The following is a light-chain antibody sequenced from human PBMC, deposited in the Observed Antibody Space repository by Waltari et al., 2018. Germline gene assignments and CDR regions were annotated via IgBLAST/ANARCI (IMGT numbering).Light chain of an antibody. V-gene: IGLV3-19*01. CDR2: GQD. Sequence: SSKLTQDPAVSVALGQTVKITCQVASLRRFYASWYQQRPGQAPILVLYGQDNRPSGIPERFSGSTSGNTASLTITGAQADDEADYYCHSRDTSSTRVFGGGTRLTV. CDR1: SLRRFY. J-gene: IGLJ2*01. CDR3: HSRDTSSTRV.